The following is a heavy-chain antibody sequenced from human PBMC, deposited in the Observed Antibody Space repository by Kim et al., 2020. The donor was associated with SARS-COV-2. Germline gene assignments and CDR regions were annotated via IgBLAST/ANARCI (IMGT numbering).Heavy chain of an antibody. CDR1: GYTFTSSA. Sequence: ASVKVSCKASGYTFTSSAMNWVRQAPGQGLEWMGWINTNTGNPTYAQGFTGRFVFSLDTSVSTAYLQISSLKAEDTAVYYCARDAYCSSTSCRGGYYYYFMYFWRKGTTVTVTS. D-gene: IGHD2-2*01. V-gene: IGHV7-4-1*02. CDR2: INTNTGNP. J-gene: IGHJ6*03. CDR3: ARDAYCSSTSCRGGYYYYFMYF.